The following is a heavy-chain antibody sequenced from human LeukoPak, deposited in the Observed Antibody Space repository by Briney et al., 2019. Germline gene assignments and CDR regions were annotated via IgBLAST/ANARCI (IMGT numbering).Heavy chain of an antibody. Sequence: PSETLSLTCTVSGGSISSSGYYWSWIRQPPGKGLEWIGEINHSGSTNYNPSLKSRVTISVDTSKNQFSLKLSSVTAADTAVYYCARGGYRYYDILTGYNAEYFQHWGQGTLVTVSS. CDR1: GGSISSSGYY. CDR2: INHSGST. V-gene: IGHV4-39*07. J-gene: IGHJ1*01. D-gene: IGHD3-9*01. CDR3: ARGGYRYYDILTGYNAEYFQH.